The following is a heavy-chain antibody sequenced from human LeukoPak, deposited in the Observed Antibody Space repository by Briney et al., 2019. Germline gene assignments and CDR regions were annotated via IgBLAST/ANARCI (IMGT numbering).Heavy chain of an antibody. V-gene: IGHV1-2*02. CDR1: GYTFAGYY. Sequence: GASVKVSCKASGYTFAGYYIHCVRRAPGQGREWLGWINPNKGDTKSAQKFRDRVIMTTDTSLTTAYMEVINLSSDDTAVYYCTRSSWDCSTGSCYSNMNSDYCGQGILVTVSS. D-gene: IGHD2-15*01. CDR3: TRSSWDCSTGSCYSNMNSDY. J-gene: IGHJ4*02. CDR2: INPNKGDT.